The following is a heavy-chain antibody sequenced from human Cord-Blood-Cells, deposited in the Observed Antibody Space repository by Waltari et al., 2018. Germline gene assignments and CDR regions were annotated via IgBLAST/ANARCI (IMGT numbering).Heavy chain of an antibody. CDR2: IYPGDSDT. Sequence: EVQPAQSGADVKNPGETLQIPCKGSGYSFTSHLIGWVRQMPGKGLEWMGIIYPGDSDTRYSPSFQGQVTISADKSISTAYLQWSSLKASDTDMYYCARLENSSSFDYWGQGTLVTVSS. D-gene: IGHD6-6*01. V-gene: IGHV5-51*01. J-gene: IGHJ4*02. CDR1: GYSFTSHL. CDR3: ARLENSSSFDY.